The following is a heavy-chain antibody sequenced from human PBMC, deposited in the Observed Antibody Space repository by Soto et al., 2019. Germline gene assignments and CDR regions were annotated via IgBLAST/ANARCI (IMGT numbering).Heavy chain of an antibody. J-gene: IGHJ6*02. V-gene: IGHV4-59*01. Sequence: SETLSLTCTVSGGSISSYSWSRIRQPPGKGLEWIGCIYYSGSTNYNPSLKSRVTISVDTSKSQFSLKLSSVTAADTAVYYCARLLNLDRAYGMDVWGQGTTVTVSS. CDR3: ARLLNLDRAYGMDV. CDR1: GGSISSYS. D-gene: IGHD3-10*01. CDR2: IYYSGST.